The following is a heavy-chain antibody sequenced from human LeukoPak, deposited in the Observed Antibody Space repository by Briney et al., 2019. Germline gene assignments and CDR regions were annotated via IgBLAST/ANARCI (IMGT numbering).Heavy chain of an antibody. Sequence: SETLSLTCTVSGGSISSSSYYWGWIRQPPGKGLEWIGSIYYSGSTYYNPSLKSRVTISVDTSKNQFSLKLSSVTAADTAVYYCARVPLGLWSRYLAGEQNWFDPWGQGTLVTVSS. J-gene: IGHJ5*02. V-gene: IGHV4-39*07. D-gene: IGHD3-3*01. CDR2: IYYSGST. CDR1: GGSISSSSYY. CDR3: ARVPLGLWSRYLAGEQNWFDP.